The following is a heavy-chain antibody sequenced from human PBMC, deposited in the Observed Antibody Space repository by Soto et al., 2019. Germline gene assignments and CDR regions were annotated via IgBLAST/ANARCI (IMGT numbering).Heavy chain of an antibody. J-gene: IGHJ5*02. D-gene: IGHD3-9*01. CDR1: GFTFSSYS. Sequence: GGSLRLSCAASGFTFSSYSMNWVRQAPGKGLEWVSSISSSSSYIYYADSVKGRFTISRDNAKSSLYLQMNSLRAEDTAVYYCARDFYYDILTGYYSHPWGQGTLVTVSS. CDR2: ISSSSSYI. CDR3: ARDFYYDILTGYYSHP. V-gene: IGHV3-21*01.